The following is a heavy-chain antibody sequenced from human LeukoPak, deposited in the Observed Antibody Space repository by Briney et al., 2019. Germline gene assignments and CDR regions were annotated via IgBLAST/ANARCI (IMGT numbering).Heavy chain of an antibody. CDR3: ARRAARRASDY. V-gene: IGHV4-61*02. D-gene: IGHD6-6*01. CDR1: GGSISSGSYY. CDR2: IYTSGST. Sequence: SETLSLTCTVSGGSISSGSYYWSWIRQPAGKGLEWIGRIYTSGSTNYNPSLKSRVTISVDTSKNQFSLKLSSVTAADTAVYYCARRAARRASDYWGQGTLVTVSS. J-gene: IGHJ4*02.